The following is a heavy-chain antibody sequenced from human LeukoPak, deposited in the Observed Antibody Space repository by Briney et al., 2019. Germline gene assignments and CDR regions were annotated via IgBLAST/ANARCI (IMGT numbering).Heavy chain of an antibody. CDR2: IIPIFGTA. CDR1: GGTFSSYA. J-gene: IGHJ4*02. D-gene: IGHD5-18*01. V-gene: IGHV1-69*05. Sequence: GASVKVSCKASGGTFSSYAISWVRQAPGQGLEWMGGIIPIFGTANYAQKFQGRVTITTDESTSTAHMEPSSLRSEDTAVYYCARGSGYSYGTTDYWGQGTLVTVSS. CDR3: ARGSGYSYGTTDY.